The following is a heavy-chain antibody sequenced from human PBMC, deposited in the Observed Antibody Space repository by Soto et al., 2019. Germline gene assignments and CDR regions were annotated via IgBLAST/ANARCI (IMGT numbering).Heavy chain of an antibody. CDR3: ATMGTPATGLYFFDY. V-gene: IGHV4-30-4*08. D-gene: IGHD2-15*01. CDR2: IYYSGST. J-gene: IGHJ4*02. Sequence: PSETLSLTCTVSGGSLSRGAYYWSWIRQHPGKGLEWIGYIYYSGSTYYNTSLKSRVTISVDTSTKQFSLKLSSVTAADTSVYYCATMGTPATGLYFFDYWGQGSLVTVSS. CDR1: GGSLSRGAYY.